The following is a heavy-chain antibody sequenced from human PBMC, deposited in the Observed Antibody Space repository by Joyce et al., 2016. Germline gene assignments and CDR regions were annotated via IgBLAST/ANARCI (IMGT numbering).Heavy chain of an antibody. J-gene: IGHJ5*02. D-gene: IGHD3-3*01. V-gene: IGHV4-34*01. CDR1: GGYFSGYS. CDR3: ASLYAFWSGYYGFDP. Sequence: QVQLQQWGAGLLKPSETLSLTCAVYGGYFSGYSWSWIRQPPGKGLEWIGEINHSGSTNYNPSLKSRGTISVDTSKNQFSLKLSSVTAADTAVYYCASLYAFWSGYYGFDPWGQGTLVTVSS. CDR2: INHSGST.